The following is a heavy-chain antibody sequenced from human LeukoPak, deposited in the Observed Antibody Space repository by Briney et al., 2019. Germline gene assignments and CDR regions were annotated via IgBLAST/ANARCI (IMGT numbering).Heavy chain of an antibody. CDR3: VKGLDYSSSQMDS. D-gene: IGHD6-6*01. V-gene: IGHV3-64*05. J-gene: IGHJ4*02. CDR1: GFTFKSYA. Sequence: GGSLRLSCSACGFTFKSYAMHWVRQAPGKGLEYVSSINTNGANTCYADSVKGRFTISRDNSRNTVYVQMNSLTPEDTAVYYCVKGLDYSSSQMDSWGQGTLVTVSS. CDR2: INTNGANT.